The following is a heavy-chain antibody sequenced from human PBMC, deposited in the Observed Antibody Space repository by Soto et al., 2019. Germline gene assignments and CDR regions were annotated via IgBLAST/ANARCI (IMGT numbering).Heavy chain of an antibody. CDR2: ISAFNGNK. CDR1: GYSFTNYG. V-gene: IGHV1-18*01. J-gene: IGHJ6*03. Sequence: QDQLVQSGAEVKKPGASVTVSCKASGYSFTNYGITWVRQAPGQGLEWLGWISAFNGNKHYAQKVQGRVTMTTDASTSTAYMELRSLRSDDTAVYYCARDRGVAPPVAGNTHYYYYMDVWGKGTTVTVSS. D-gene: IGHD6-19*01. CDR3: ARDRGVAPPVAGNTHYYYYMDV.